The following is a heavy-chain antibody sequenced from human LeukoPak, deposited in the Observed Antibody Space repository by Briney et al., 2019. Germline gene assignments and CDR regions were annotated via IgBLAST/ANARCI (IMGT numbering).Heavy chain of an antibody. D-gene: IGHD2-2*01. CDR3: AIHIVVVPAAKKKNWFDP. CDR2: INHSGST. J-gene: IGHJ5*02. CDR1: GGSFSGYY. V-gene: IGHV4-34*01. Sequence: SETLSLTCAVYGGSFSGYYWSWIRQPPGKELDWIGEINHSGSTNYNPSLKSRVTISVDTSKNQFSLKLSSVTAADTAVYYCAIHIVVVPAAKKKNWFDPWGQGTLVTVSS.